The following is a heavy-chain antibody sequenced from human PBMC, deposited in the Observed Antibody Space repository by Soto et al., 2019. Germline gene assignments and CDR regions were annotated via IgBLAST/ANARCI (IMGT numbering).Heavy chain of an antibody. V-gene: IGHV3-23*04. D-gene: IGHD3-16*01. J-gene: IGHJ5*02. CDR1: GFTFINFA. CDR2: ISGNGIST. Sequence: EVQLVESGGGLVHPEGSLRLSCAASGFTFINFAMTWVRQAPGKGLEWVSAISGNGISTYYADSVKGRCTISREKSKDTVHLEMDRLRADEKAVYYSSKVLYTDYWGPSHGCFSPWGQGVLVTVSS. CDR3: SKVLYTDYWGPSHGCFSP.